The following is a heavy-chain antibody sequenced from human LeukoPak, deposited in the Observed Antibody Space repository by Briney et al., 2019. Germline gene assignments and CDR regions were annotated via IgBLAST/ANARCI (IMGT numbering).Heavy chain of an antibody. Sequence: ASVNVTCNVSGYTFSSYYSMWIRQVPGQGLEWLGWISGNSGDTSFGETIQGRVTITIETSTITAYMELRRLTSAASAVYFGDRDRTCRSIEEATLDYWGQGTLITVSS. D-gene: IGHD1-26*01. J-gene: IGHJ4*02. CDR1: GYTFSSYY. CDR2: ISGNSGDT. V-gene: IGHV1-18*01. CDR3: DRDRTCRSIEEATLDY.